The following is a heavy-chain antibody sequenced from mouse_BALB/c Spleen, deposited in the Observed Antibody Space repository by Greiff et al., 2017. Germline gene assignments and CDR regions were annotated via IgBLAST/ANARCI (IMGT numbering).Heavy chain of an antibody. J-gene: IGHJ3*01. CDR1: GYTFTSYW. V-gene: IGHV1-69*02. CDR3: TTATTFAY. Sequence: QVQLQQPGAELVRPGASVKLSCKASGYTFTSYWINWVKQRPGQGLEWIGNIYPSDSYTNYNQKFKDKATLTVDKSSSTAYMQLSSPTSEDSAVYYCTTATTFAYWGQGTLVTVSA. D-gene: IGHD1-2*01. CDR2: IYPSDSYT.